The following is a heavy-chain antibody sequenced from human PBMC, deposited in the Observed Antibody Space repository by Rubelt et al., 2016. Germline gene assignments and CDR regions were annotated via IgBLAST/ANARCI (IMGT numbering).Heavy chain of an antibody. CDR2: ISGGGDST. CDR1: GFTFSSFA. D-gene: IGHD2-2*01. CDR3: ARDHVVPGLYFDY. Sequence: EVQLLESGGDLVQPGGSLRLSCAASGFTFSSFAMSWVRQAPGKGLEWVSTISGGGDSTQYAASVRGRFTISRDNSKNTLYLQMNSLRAEDTAVYYCARDHVVPGLYFDYWGQGTLVTVSS. J-gene: IGHJ4*02. V-gene: IGHV3-23*01.